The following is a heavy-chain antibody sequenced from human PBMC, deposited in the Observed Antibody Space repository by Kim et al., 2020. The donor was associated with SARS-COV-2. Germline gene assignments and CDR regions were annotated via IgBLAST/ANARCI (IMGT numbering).Heavy chain of an antibody. V-gene: IGHV4-59*01. J-gene: IGHJ4*02. CDR2: IYYSGST. Sequence: SETLSLTCTVSGGSISSYYWSWIRQPPGKGLEWIGYIYYSGSTNYNPSLKSRVTISVDTSKNQFSLKLSSVTAEDTAVYYCARFRIEAADLVELFDYWGQGTLVTVSS. D-gene: IGHD3-10*01. CDR3: ARFRIEAADLVELFDY. CDR1: GGSISSYY.